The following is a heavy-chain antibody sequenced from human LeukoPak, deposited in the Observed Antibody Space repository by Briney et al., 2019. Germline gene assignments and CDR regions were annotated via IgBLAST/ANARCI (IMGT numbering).Heavy chain of an antibody. V-gene: IGHV4-38-2*01. CDR3: ARHPGPAAYNWFDP. J-gene: IGHJ5*02. CDR2: IYHSGST. Sequence: PSETLSLTCAVSGYSNSSGYYWGWIRQPPGKGLEWIVSIYHSGSTYYHPSLKSRVTISVDTSKNQFSLKLSSVTAADTAVYYCARHPGPAAYNWFDPWGQGTLVTVSS. D-gene: IGHD2-2*01. CDR1: GYSNSSGYY.